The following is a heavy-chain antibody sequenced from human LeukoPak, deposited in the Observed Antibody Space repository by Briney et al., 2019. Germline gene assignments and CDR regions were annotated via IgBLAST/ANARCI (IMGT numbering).Heavy chain of an antibody. V-gene: IGHV1-69*13. CDR3: ATGGTPAAMAY. D-gene: IGHD2-2*01. CDR1: GGTFSSYA. CDR2: IIPIFGTA. Sequence: GASVKVSCKASGGTFSSYAISWVRQAPGQGLEWMGGIIPIFGTANYAQKFQGRVTITADESTSTAYMELSSLRSEDTAVYYCATGGTPAAMAYWGQGTLVTVSS. J-gene: IGHJ4*02.